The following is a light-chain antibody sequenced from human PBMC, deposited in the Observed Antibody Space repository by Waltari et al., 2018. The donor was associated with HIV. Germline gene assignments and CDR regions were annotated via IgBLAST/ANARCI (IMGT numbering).Light chain of an antibody. CDR3: QQSHRTPVT. V-gene: IGKV1-39*01. CDR1: RDIGNY. CDR2: P. Sequence: DIHMTQSPSFVSARVGDRVPITCRASRDIGNYLVWYLKTPGKAPKLLTPTIKGGATSRSTAAGAGAEFTLTISTLRPDDFGTYFCQQSHRTPVTVGQGTRLE. J-gene: IGKJ5*01.